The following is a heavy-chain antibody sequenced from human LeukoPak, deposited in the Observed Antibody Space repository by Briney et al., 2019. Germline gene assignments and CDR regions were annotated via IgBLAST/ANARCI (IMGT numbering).Heavy chain of an antibody. CDR1: GFTFSSYW. CDR3: ARDRVTEWYYYYYYMDV. D-gene: IGHD3-3*01. J-gene: IGHJ6*03. Sequence: GGSLRLSCAVSGFTFSSYWMSWVRQAPGKGLEWVANIKQDGSEKYYVDSVKGRFTISRDNAKNSLYLQMNSLRAEDTAVYYCARDRVTEWYYYYYYMDVWGKGTTVTVSS. V-gene: IGHV3-7*01. CDR2: IKQDGSEK.